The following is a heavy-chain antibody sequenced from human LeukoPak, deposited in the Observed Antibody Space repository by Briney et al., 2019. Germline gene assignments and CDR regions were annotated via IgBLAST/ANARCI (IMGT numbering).Heavy chain of an antibody. CDR1: GGAISSYY. J-gene: IGHJ4*02. CDR3: ANYYDSSGYYLT. V-gene: IGHV4-59*08. D-gene: IGHD3-22*01. Sequence: SETLSLTCTVSGGAISSYYWSWIRQPPGKGLEWIGYVHYTGSTNDNPSLKSRATVSLDTSKNQISLKLSSVTAADTAVYYCANYYDSSGYYLTWGQGILVTVSS. CDR2: VHYTGST.